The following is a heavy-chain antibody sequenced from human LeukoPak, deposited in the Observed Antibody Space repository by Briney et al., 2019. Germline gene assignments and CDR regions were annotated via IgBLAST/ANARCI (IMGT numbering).Heavy chain of an antibody. CDR2: IWYDGSDK. Sequence: GGSLRLSCAASGFTFSSYGMHWVRQAPGKGLEWVAVIWYDGSDKYYADSVKGRFTISRDNSKNTLFLQVNSLRDEDTGVYYCAKGLRTGVGPYMGYHYHMDVWGKGATVTVSS. V-gene: IGHV3-33*06. CDR1: GFTFSSYG. J-gene: IGHJ6*03. D-gene: IGHD3-16*01. CDR3: AKGLRTGVGPYMGYHYHMDV.